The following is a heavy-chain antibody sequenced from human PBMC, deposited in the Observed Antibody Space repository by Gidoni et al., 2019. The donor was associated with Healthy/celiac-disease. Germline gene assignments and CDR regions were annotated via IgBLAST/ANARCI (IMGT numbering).Heavy chain of an antibody. V-gene: IGHV5-51*01. D-gene: IGHD3-9*01. Sequence: VQLVQSGAEVKKPGESLKISCKGSGYSFTSYWIGWVRQMPGKGLELMGIIYPGDSDTRYSPSFQGQVTISADKSISTAYLQWSSLKASDTAMYYCARQYYDIFTGYYRYAFDIWGQGTMVTVSS. J-gene: IGHJ3*02. CDR1: GYSFTSYW. CDR2: IYPGDSDT. CDR3: ARQYYDIFTGYYRYAFDI.